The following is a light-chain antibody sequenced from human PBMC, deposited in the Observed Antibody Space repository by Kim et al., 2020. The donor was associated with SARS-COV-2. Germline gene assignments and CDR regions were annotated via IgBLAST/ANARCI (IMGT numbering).Light chain of an antibody. V-gene: IGLV3-19*01. CDR3: NSRDSSGDYMI. Sequence: LGQTGRITCQGDSLRSYYASWYQQKPGQAPVLVINAKNNRPSGIPDRFSGYRSGNTASLTITGAQAEDEADYYCNSRDSSGDYMIFGGGTKVTVL. J-gene: IGLJ2*01. CDR2: AKN. CDR1: SLRSYY.